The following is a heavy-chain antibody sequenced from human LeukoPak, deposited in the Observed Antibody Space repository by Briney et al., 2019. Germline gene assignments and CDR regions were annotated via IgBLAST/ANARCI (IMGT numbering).Heavy chain of an antibody. CDR1: GFTFSSRG. D-gene: IGHD3-22*01. V-gene: IGHV3-23*01. CDR3: AKGAEEGVVITSVYYYYMDV. CDR2: ISASGYNT. Sequence: GGTLRLSCAASGFTFSSRGMSWVRQAPGKGLEWVSTISASGYNTYYADSVQGRFTISRDNSKDTLYLQMNSLRVEDTAVYYCAKGAEEGVVITSVYYYYMDVWGKGTTVTISS. J-gene: IGHJ6*03.